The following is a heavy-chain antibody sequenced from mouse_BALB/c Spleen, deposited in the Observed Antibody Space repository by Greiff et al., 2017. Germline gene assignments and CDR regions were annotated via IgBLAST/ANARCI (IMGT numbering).Heavy chain of an antibody. CDR3: NAPSGLDAMDY. V-gene: IGHV14-4*02. Sequence: VQLQQSGAELVRSGASVKLSCTASGFNIKDYYMHWVKQRPEQGLEWIGWIDPENGDTEYAPKFQGKATMTADTSSNTAYLQLSSLTSEDTAVYYCNAPSGLDAMDYWGQGTSVTVSS. J-gene: IGHJ4*01. CDR1: GFNIKDYY. CDR2: IDPENGDT. D-gene: IGHD6-2*01.